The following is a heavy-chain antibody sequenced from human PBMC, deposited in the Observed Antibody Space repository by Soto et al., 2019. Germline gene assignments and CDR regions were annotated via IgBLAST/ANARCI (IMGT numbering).Heavy chain of an antibody. CDR1: EFTFYNYA. CDR3: AKDVWALWEPNRFDY. V-gene: IGHV3-30*18. D-gene: IGHD1-26*01. Sequence: QVHLVESGGDMVQPGGSLRLSCVASEFTFYNYAMHWVRQAPGKGLEWVAMISFNVTNKSYADSVKGRFTISRDNSKNTVYLQMNSLRVDDTAVYYCAKDVWALWEPNRFDYWGQGTLVTVSS. J-gene: IGHJ4*02. CDR2: ISFNVTNK.